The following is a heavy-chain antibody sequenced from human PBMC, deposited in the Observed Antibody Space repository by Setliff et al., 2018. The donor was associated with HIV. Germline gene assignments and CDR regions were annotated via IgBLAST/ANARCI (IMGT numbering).Heavy chain of an antibody. CDR3: ARVAWYYSFWSGLGDAFDI. CDR2: ISAYSGNT. V-gene: IGHV1-18*01. D-gene: IGHD3-3*01. CDR1: GYTFTSYG. Sequence: ASVQVSCTASGYTFTSYGISWVRQAPVQALEWMGWISAYSGNTNYAPKLQGRVTITTDTSTSTAYMELRSLRCDDTAVYYCARVAWYYSFWSGLGDAFDIWGQGTMVTVSS. J-gene: IGHJ3*02.